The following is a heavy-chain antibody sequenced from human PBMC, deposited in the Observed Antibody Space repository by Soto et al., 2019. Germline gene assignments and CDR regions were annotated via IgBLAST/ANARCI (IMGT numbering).Heavy chain of an antibody. Sequence: GESLKISCKGSGYSFAGYWITWVRQKPGKGLEWMGRIDPSDSQTYYSPSFRGHVTISATKSISTVFLQWSSLRASDTAMYYCARQIYDSDTGPNFQYYFDSWGQGTPVTVSS. D-gene: IGHD3-22*01. CDR2: IDPSDSQT. CDR1: GYSFAGYW. J-gene: IGHJ4*02. CDR3: ARQIYDSDTGPNFQYYFDS. V-gene: IGHV5-10-1*01.